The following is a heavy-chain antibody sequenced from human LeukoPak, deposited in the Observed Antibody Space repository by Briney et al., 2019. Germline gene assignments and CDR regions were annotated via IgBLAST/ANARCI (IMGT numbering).Heavy chain of an antibody. V-gene: IGHV4-4*07. J-gene: IGHJ4*02. Sequence: SETLSLTCTVSGGSISSYYWSWIRQPAGKGLEWIGHIYTSGSTNYNPSLKSRVTMSVDTSKNQFSLDLSSVTAADTAVYYCARHGIVDSSRKYYFDYWGQGTLVTVSS. D-gene: IGHD6-13*01. CDR2: IYTSGST. CDR1: GGSISSYY. CDR3: ARHGIVDSSRKYYFDY.